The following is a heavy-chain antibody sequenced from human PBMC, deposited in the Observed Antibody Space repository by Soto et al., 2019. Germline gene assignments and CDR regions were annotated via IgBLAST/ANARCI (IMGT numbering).Heavy chain of an antibody. CDR1: GFTFSSYG. CDR2: IWYDGSNK. V-gene: IGHV3-33*01. CDR3: AREGFVGATKKGFDY. Sequence: QVQLVESGGGVVQPGRSLRLSCAASGFTFSSYGMHWVRQAPGKGLEWVAVIWYDGSNKYYADSVKGRFTISRDNSKNTLYLQMNSLRAEDTAVYYCAREGFVGATKKGFDYWGQGTLVTVS. D-gene: IGHD1-26*01. J-gene: IGHJ4*02.